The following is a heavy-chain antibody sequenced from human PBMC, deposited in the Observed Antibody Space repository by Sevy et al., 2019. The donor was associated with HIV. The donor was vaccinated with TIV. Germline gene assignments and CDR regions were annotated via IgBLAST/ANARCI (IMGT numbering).Heavy chain of an antibody. J-gene: IGHJ4*02. CDR2: LSFGCGEI. CDR3: AREGCTKPHDY. CDR1: GFTFSKYS. Sequence: GSLRLSCAASGFTFSKYSMSWVRQPPGKGLEWVSTLSFGCGEINYADSVKGRFTISRDNPKSSVYLQMNNLRPEDTAVYYCAREGCTKPHDYWGQGTLVTVSS. V-gene: IGHV3-23*01. D-gene: IGHD2-8*01.